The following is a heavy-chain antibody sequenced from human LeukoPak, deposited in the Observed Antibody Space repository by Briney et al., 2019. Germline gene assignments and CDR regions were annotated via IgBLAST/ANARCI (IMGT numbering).Heavy chain of an antibody. J-gene: IGHJ4*02. CDR3: AILRIAARGHDY. V-gene: IGHV3-21*01. CDR2: ISSSSNYI. Sequence: PGGSLRLSCAASGFTFSSYSMNWVRQAPGKGLEWVSSISSSSNYIYYADSVKGRFTISRDNAKNSLNLQMNSLRAEDTAVYYCAILRIAARGHDYWGQGTLVTVSS. CDR1: GFTFSSYS. D-gene: IGHD6-6*01.